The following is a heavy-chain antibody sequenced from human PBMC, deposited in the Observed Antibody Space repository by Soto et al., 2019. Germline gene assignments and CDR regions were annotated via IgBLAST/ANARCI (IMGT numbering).Heavy chain of an antibody. CDR1: GFTFSSYE. CDR2: IKQDGSQK. CDR3: VRELGMRY. J-gene: IGHJ4*02. V-gene: IGHV3-7*03. D-gene: IGHD3-16*01. Sequence: GGSLRLSCAASGFTFSSYEVNWVRQAPGKGLEWVACIKQDGSQKSYVDSVKGRFTIARDNAKNQLYLQMSSLRIDDSAVYYCVRELGMRYWGQGILVTVSS.